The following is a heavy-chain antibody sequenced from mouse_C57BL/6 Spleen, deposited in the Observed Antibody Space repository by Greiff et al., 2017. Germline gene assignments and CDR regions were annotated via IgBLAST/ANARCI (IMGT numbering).Heavy chain of an antibody. CDR2: IKPGSGGT. CDR3: ARKGTVVATDAMDY. V-gene: IGHV1-54*01. Sequence: QVQLQQSGAELVRPGTSVTVSCQASGFAFTNYLIEWVKLRPGQGLEWIGVIKPGSGGTNYNEKFKGKATLTADKSSSTAYMQLSRLTSEDSAVYFCARKGTVVATDAMDYGGQGTSVTVSS. J-gene: IGHJ4*01. CDR1: GFAFTNYL. D-gene: IGHD1-1*01.